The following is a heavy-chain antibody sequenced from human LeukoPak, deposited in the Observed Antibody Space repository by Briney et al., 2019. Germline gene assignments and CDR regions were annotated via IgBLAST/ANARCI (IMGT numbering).Heavy chain of an antibody. D-gene: IGHD5-24*01. CDR3: ARRDGYNPFDY. CDR2: IIPILGIA. V-gene: IGHV1-69*02. CDR1: GGTFSSYT. Sequence: KVSCKASGGTFSSYTISWVRQAPGQGPEWMGRIIPILGIANYAQKFQGRVTITADKSTSTAYMELSSLRSEDTAVYYCARRDGYNPFDYWGQGTLVTVSS. J-gene: IGHJ4*02.